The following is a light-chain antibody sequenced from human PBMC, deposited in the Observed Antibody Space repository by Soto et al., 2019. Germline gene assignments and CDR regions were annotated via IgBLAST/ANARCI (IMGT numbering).Light chain of an antibody. CDR1: QSVLYSSKNKNS. Sequence: DIVMTQSPDSLAVSLGDRATINCKSSQSVLYSSKNKNSLVWYQQKPGQPPKLLIYWASTRESGVPDRFRGSGSGTYFPITISSLQAEDVVDYYHQHNYWAPLTFGGGTKVEIK. CDR3: QHNYWAPLT. V-gene: IGKV4-1*01. J-gene: IGKJ4*01. CDR2: WAS.